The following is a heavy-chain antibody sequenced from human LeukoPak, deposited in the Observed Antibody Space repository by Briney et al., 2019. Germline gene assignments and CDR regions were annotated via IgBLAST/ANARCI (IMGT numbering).Heavy chain of an antibody. D-gene: IGHD6-13*01. CDR2: IRPDGGSQ. J-gene: IGHJ1*01. CDR3: AKGRVAAADEYFQH. V-gene: IGHV3-7*01. CDR1: GFPFSGFW. Sequence: GGSLRLSCAGSGFPFSGFWLGWVRQAPGKGLEWVANIRPDGGSQYYVDSVRGRFTISRDNAKNSLYLQMTSLRVEDTAVYYCAKGRVAAADEYFQHWGQGTLVTVSS.